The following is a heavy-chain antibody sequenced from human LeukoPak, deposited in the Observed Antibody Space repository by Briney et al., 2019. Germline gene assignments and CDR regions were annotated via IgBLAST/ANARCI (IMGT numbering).Heavy chain of an antibody. J-gene: IGHJ5*02. CDR3: ARGYSGYDSGEYNWFDP. V-gene: IGHV4-34*01. CDR2: INHSGST. D-gene: IGHD5-12*01. Sequence: SEPLSLTCAVYGGSFSGYYWSWIRQPPGKGLEWIGEINHSGSTNYNPSLKSRVTISVDTSKNQFSLKLSSVTAADTAVYYCARGYSGYDSGEYNWFDPWGQGTLVTVSS. CDR1: GGSFSGYY.